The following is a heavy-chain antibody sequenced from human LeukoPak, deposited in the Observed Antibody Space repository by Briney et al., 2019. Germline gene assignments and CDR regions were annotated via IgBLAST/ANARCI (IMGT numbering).Heavy chain of an antibody. CDR2: IYYSGST. CDR3: ERHRYIYGGEDY. J-gene: IGHJ4*02. Sequence: PSETLSLTCTVSGGSISSYYWSWIRQPPGKGLEWTGYIYYSGSTNYNPSLKSRVTISVDTSKDQFSLKLSSATAADTAVYYCERHRYIYGGEDYWGQGTLVTVSS. D-gene: IGHD3-16*01. V-gene: IGHV4-59*08. CDR1: GGSISSYY.